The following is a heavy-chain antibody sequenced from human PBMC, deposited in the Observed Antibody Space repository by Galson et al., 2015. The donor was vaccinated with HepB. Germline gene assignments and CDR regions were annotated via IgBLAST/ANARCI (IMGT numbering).Heavy chain of an antibody. Sequence: SLRLYCAGSGFSFSFYDMHWVRQAPGKGLEYVSATSSNGGSTYCTDSVKGRFTILRDNSKNSLFLQMASLGGEDTAVYYCARVSISSGYLDSWGRGTLVTVSS. V-gene: IGHV3-64*02. CDR3: ARVSISSGYLDS. CDR1: GFSFSFYD. CDR2: TSSNGGST. J-gene: IGHJ4*02. D-gene: IGHD3-22*01.